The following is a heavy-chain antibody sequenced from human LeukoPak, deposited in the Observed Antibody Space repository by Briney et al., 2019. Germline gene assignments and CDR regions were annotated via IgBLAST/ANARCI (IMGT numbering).Heavy chain of an antibody. CDR3: AAPITIFGVVTPDDAFDI. CDR2: IIPIFGTA. J-gene: IGHJ3*02. Sequence: ASVKVSCKASGGTFSSYAISWVRQAPGQGLEWMGGIIPIFGTANYAQKFQGRVTITTDESTSTAYMELSSLRSEDTAVYYCAAPITIFGVVTPDDAFDIWGQGTMVTVSS. V-gene: IGHV1-69*05. D-gene: IGHD3-3*01. CDR1: GGTFSSYA.